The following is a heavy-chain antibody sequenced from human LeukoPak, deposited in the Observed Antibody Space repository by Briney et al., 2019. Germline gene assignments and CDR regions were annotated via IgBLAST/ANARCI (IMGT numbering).Heavy chain of an antibody. CDR3: ARASVYYSDI. CDR2: ISGYNGNT. J-gene: IGHJ3*02. Sequence: ASVKVSCKASGYTFTNYGISWVRQAPGQGFEWMGWISGYNGNTNYAQNLQGRVTMTTDTSTSTAYMELRSLRFDDTAVYYCARASVYYSDIWGQGTMVTVSS. D-gene: IGHD2/OR15-2a*01. CDR1: GYTFTNYG. V-gene: IGHV1-18*01.